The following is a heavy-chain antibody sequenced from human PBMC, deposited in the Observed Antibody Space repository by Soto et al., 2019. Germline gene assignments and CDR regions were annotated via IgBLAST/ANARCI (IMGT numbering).Heavy chain of an antibody. Sequence: GGSLRLSCAASGFTVSSNYMSWVRQAPGKGLEWVSVIYSGGSTYYADSVKGRFTISRDNSKNTLYLQMNSLRAEDTAVYYCARASFYKGYYYYMDVWGKGTXVTVSS. V-gene: IGHV3-66*01. D-gene: IGHD1-1*01. CDR2: IYSGGST. CDR3: ARASFYKGYYYYMDV. J-gene: IGHJ6*03. CDR1: GFTVSSNY.